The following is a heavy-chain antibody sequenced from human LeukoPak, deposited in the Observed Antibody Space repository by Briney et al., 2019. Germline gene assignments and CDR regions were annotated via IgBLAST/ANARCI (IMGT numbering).Heavy chain of an antibody. CDR1: GGSISSGGYY. Sequence: SQTLSLTCTVSGGSISSGGYYWSWIRQHPGKGLEWIGYIYYSGRTYYNPSLKSRVTTSVDTSKNQCSLKLSAVTAADTVVYYCARGEYYDSSGYGAFDIWGQGTMVSVSS. CDR2: IYYSGRT. V-gene: IGHV4-31*03. D-gene: IGHD3-22*01. CDR3: ARGEYYDSSGYGAFDI. J-gene: IGHJ3*02.